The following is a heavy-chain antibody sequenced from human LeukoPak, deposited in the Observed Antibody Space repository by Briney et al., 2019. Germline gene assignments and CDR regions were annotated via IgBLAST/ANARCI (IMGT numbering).Heavy chain of an antibody. Sequence: GGSLRLSCAASGFTFDDYAIHWVRQAPGRGLDWVSLTSGDGDSTYYADSVKGRFTISRDNSKNSLYLQMNSLRTEDTALYYCAKGNERRAFDIWGQGTMATVSS. J-gene: IGHJ3*02. CDR1: GFTFDDYA. CDR3: AKGNERRAFDI. V-gene: IGHV3-43*02. CDR2: TSGDGDST.